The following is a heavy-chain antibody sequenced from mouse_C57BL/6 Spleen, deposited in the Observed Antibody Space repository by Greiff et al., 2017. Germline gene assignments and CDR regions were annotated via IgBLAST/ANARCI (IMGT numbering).Heavy chain of an antibody. Sequence: VQLQQSGAELMKPGASVKLSCKTTGYTFTGYWIEWVKQRPGHGLEWIGEILPGSGSTNYNDKFKGKATFTADTSSNTAYMQLSSLTTEDSAIYYCASPYYYGRAHYFDYWGQGTTLTVSS. CDR1: GYTFTGYW. V-gene: IGHV1-9*01. CDR2: ILPGSGST. D-gene: IGHD1-1*01. CDR3: ASPYYYGRAHYFDY. J-gene: IGHJ2*01.